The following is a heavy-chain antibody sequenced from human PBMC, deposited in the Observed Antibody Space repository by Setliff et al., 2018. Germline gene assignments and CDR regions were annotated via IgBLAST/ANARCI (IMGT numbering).Heavy chain of an antibody. D-gene: IGHD3-22*01. CDR1: GYTLSNSI. CDR3: ARINFYVSSGYYYAPDF. V-gene: IGHV1-18*01. CDR2: ISAYNGKT. J-gene: IGHJ4*02. Sequence: ASVKVFCKASGYTLSNSILSWVRQAPGQGLEWVGWISAYNGKTYSAQKFLDRVTMTTDTSATTAYMELKNLRSDDTAVYYCARINFYVSSGYYYAPDFWGQGTLVTVSS.